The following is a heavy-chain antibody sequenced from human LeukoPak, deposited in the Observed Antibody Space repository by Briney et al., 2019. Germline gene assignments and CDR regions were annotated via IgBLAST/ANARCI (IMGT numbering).Heavy chain of an antibody. CDR1: GDSISTYY. D-gene: IGHD3-16*01. V-gene: IGHV4-59*01. Sequence: SETLSLTCTVSGDSISTYYWGWIRQPPGKGLEWIAYIYHRGSSNYKPSLKSRVSISLDTSKNQFSLKLSSVTSADTAVYYCVRFGGNYYMFDPWGQGTLVTVSS. CDR2: IYHRGSS. J-gene: IGHJ5*02. CDR3: VRFGGNYYMFDP.